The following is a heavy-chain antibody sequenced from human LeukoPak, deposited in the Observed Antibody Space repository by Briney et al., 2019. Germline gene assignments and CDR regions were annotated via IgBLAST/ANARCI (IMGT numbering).Heavy chain of an antibody. CDR3: ARRGGSSWYNWFDP. V-gene: IGHV3-7*05. CDR2: IKQEGSEK. Sequence: PGGSLRLSCAASGFTFSNYWMSGVRQAPGKGLEWGANIKQEGSEKYYVDSVKGRFTISRDNAKNSLYLQMNSLRAEATAVYYCARRGGSSWYNWFDPWGQGTLVTVSS. J-gene: IGHJ5*02. D-gene: IGHD6-13*01. CDR1: GFTFSNYW.